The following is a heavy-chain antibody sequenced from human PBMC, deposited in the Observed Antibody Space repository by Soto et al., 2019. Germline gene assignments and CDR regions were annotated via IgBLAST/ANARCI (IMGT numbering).Heavy chain of an antibody. V-gene: IGHV4-31*03. D-gene: IGHD5-12*01. J-gene: IGHJ4*02. CDR2: IYHSGTT. Sequence: QVQLQESGPGVVQPSQTLSLTCSVSGDSIKTGGYYWSWVRQRPGKGLEWIGYIYHSGTTYYNPSLKSRLTMSIDTSANQFSLKMTSVTAADTAVYYCVRDTRGYTYGSFDSWGQGTLVTVST. CDR3: VRDTRGYTYGSFDS. CDR1: GDSIKTGGYY.